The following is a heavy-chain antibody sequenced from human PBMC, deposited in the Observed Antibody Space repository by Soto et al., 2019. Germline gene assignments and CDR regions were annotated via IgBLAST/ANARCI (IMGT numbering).Heavy chain of an antibody. Sequence: PGGSLRLSCAASGFTFISYAMSWVLQAPWKGLEWVSAISGSGGSTYYADSVKGRFTISRDNSKNTLYLQMNSLRAEDTAVYYCAKDRGAVAGKIPDAFDSWGQGTMVTVSS. CDR3: AKDRGAVAGKIPDAFDS. J-gene: IGHJ3*02. V-gene: IGHV3-23*01. D-gene: IGHD6-19*01. CDR1: GFTFISYA. CDR2: ISGSGGST.